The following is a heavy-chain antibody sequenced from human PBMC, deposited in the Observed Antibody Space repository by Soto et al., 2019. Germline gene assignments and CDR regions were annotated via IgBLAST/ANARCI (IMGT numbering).Heavy chain of an antibody. CDR3: AKDSPPGGFFGSVIIGRGMDV. D-gene: IGHD3-3*01. Sequence: PXGSLRLSCAASGFTFSSYGMHWIRQAPGKGLEWVAYISNDGSNKNYADSVKGRFTISRDNSKNTLYLQMNSLRAEDTAVYYCAKDSPPGGFFGSVIIGRGMDVWGQGTTVTVSS. CDR2: ISNDGSNK. J-gene: IGHJ6*02. CDR1: GFTFSSYG. V-gene: IGHV3-30*18.